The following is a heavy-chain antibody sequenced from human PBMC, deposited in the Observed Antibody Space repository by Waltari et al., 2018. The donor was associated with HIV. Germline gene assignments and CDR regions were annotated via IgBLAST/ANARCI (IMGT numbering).Heavy chain of an antibody. Sequence: QVQLVASGGGVVQPGGSLRLSCAASGFTFSSSGMPRVRQAPGKGLEWVAVISYDGSNKYYADSVKGRFTISRDNSKNTLYLQMNSLRAEDTAVYYCAKDPYYYDSSGYADYFDYWGQGTLVTVSS. V-gene: IGHV3-30*18. CDR2: ISYDGSNK. D-gene: IGHD3-22*01. CDR1: GFTFSSSG. J-gene: IGHJ4*02. CDR3: AKDPYYYDSSGYADYFDY.